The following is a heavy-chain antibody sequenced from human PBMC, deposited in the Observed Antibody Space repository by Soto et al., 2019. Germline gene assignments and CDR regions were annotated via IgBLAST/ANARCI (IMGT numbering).Heavy chain of an antibody. CDR3: VKVVGSSGWSDAFDI. D-gene: IGHD6-19*01. CDR2: LSGSGTST. V-gene: IGHV3-23*01. J-gene: IGHJ3*02. Sequence: AGGSLRLSCAASGFSFVNYAMNWVRQAPGKGLEWVSGLSGSGTSTYYADSVKGRFTISRDNSKNTLYLQMSSLRAEDTAVYYCVKVVGSSGWSDAFDIWGQGTMVTVSS. CDR1: GFSFVNYA.